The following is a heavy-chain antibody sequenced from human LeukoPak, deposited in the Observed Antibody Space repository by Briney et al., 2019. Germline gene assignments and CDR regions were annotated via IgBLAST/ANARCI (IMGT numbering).Heavy chain of an antibody. CDR2: INSDGSST. J-gene: IGHJ6*03. CDR1: GFTFSSYW. V-gene: IGHV3-74*01. Sequence: GGSLRLSCAASGFTFSSYWMHWVRQAPGKGLVWVSRINSDGSSTSYADSVKGRFTISRDNAKNTLYLQVNSLRAEDTAVYYCARGTWATLYYYYMDVWGKGTTVTVSS. CDR3: ARGTWATLYYYYMDV. D-gene: IGHD5-24*01.